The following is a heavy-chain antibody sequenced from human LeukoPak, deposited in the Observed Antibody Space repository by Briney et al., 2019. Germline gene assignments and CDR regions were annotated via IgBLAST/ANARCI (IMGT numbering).Heavy chain of an antibody. CDR3: ARSKLFSLLVVPLDY. Sequence: GGSLRLSCAASGFTFSSYSMNWVRHAPGKGLEWVSSISSSSSYIYYADSVKGRFTISRDNAKNSLYLQMNSLRAEDTAVYYCARSKLFSLLVVPLDYWGQGTLVTVSS. CDR1: GFTFSSYS. CDR2: ISSSSSYI. V-gene: IGHV3-21*01. D-gene: IGHD2-2*01. J-gene: IGHJ4*02.